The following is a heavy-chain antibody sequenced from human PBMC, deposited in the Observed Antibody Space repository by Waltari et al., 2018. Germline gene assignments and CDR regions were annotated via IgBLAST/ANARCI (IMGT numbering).Heavy chain of an antibody. CDR3: ARAPSSFWFGELLDY. CDR1: GYTFTGYY. V-gene: IGHV1-2*02. J-gene: IGHJ4*02. Sequence: QVQLVQSGAEVKKPGASVKVSCKASGYTFTGYYMPRVRPAPGQGLEWMGWINPNSGGTNYAQKFQGRVTMTRDTSISTAYMELSRLRSDDTAVYYCARAPSSFWFGELLDYWGQGTLVTVSS. CDR2: INPNSGGT. D-gene: IGHD3-10*01.